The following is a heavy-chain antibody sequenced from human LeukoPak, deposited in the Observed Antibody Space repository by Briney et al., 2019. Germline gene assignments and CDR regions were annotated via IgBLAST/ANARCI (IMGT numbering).Heavy chain of an antibody. CDR1: GYTFSDYY. D-gene: IGHD4/OR15-4a*01. CDR3: ARRYAYGAPFDY. J-gene: IGHJ4*02. CDR2: INPNSGDT. V-gene: IGHV1-2*02. Sequence: ASVKVSCKTSGYTFSDYYIHWIRQAPGQGLEWVGWINPNSGDTDYAQKFQGRVTVTRDTSISTAYMELRRLKSDDTAVYYCARRYAYGAPFDYWGQGTLVTVSA.